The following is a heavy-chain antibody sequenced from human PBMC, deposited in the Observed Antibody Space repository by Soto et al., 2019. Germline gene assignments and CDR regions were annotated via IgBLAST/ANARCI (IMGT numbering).Heavy chain of an antibody. Sequence: SETLSLTCTVSGGSISSSSYYWGWIRQPPGKGLEWIGSIYYSGSTYYNPSLKSRVTISVDTSKNQFSLKLSSVTAADTAVYYCARLHSTWDIGSYYASRDAFDIWGQGTMVTVSS. J-gene: IGHJ3*02. CDR2: IYYSGST. V-gene: IGHV4-39*01. CDR1: GGSISSSSYY. CDR3: ARLHSTWDIGSYYASRDAFDI. D-gene: IGHD1-26*01.